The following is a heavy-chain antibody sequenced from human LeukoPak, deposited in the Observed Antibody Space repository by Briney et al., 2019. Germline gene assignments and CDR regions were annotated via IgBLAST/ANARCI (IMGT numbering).Heavy chain of an antibody. V-gene: IGHV1-8*02. Sequence: ASVKVSCKASGYTFTGYYMHWVRQAPGQGLEWMGWMNPNSGNTGYAQKFQGRVTMTRNTSISTAYMELSSLRSEDTAVYYCARTSYCSGGSCYSGVDAFDIWGQGQWSPSLQ. D-gene: IGHD2-15*01. CDR3: ARTSYCSGGSCYSGVDAFDI. CDR1: GYTFTGYY. CDR2: MNPNSGNT. J-gene: IGHJ3*02.